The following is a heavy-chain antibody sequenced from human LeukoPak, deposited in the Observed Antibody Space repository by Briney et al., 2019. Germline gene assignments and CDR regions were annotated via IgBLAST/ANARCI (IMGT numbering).Heavy chain of an antibody. CDR3: ARGSFYFDY. CDR1: GFTFSSYE. V-gene: IGHV3-48*03. CDR2: ISSSGGTI. Sequence: GGSLRLSCAASGFTFSSYEMNWVRQAPGKGLEWVSYISSSGGTIYYADSVKGRFTISRDNAKNSLYLQMNSLRAEDTAVYYCARGSFYFDYWVQATLVTVSS. J-gene: IGHJ4*02.